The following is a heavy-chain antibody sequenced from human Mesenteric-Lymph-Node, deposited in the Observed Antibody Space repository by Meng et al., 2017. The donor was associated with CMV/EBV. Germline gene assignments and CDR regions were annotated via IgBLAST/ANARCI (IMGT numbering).Heavy chain of an antibody. D-gene: IGHD3-22*01. CDR3: AKEYYDTSGSPFHAFDI. CDR2: ISGSGGST. J-gene: IGHJ3*02. Sequence: GESLKISCAASGFTFSSYAMSWVRQAPGKGLEWVSAISGSGGSTYYADSVKGRFTISRDNSKNTLYLQMNGLRAEDTAVYYCAKEYYDTSGSPFHAFDIWGQGTMVTVSS. CDR1: GFTFSSYA. V-gene: IGHV3-23*01.